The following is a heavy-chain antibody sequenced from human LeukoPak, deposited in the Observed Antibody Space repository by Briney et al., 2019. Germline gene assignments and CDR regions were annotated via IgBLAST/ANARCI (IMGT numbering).Heavy chain of an antibody. Sequence: GGSLRLSCAASGFTFSNYAMSWVRQAPGKGLEWVSVISGSGGTTYHADSVKGRFTISRDNSNNTLYLQMNSLRAEDTAIYYCAKVRSAVVAAATNYWGQGTLVTVSS. J-gene: IGHJ4*02. CDR2: ISGSGGTT. CDR3: AKVRSAVVAAATNY. V-gene: IGHV3-23*01. D-gene: IGHD2-15*01. CDR1: GFTFSNYA.